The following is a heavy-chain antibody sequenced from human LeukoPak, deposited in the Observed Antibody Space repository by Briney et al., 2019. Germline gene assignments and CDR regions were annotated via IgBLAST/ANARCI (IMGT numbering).Heavy chain of an antibody. V-gene: IGHV1-18*01. CDR1: GYTFTNFG. CDR3: ARGGVGHCSGGSCPTSWFDP. CDR2: ISPYNGKT. J-gene: IGHJ5*02. Sequence: ASLKVSCKASGYTFTNFGISWVPQAAGQGLEWMGWISPYNGKTDYPQKVQGRVTMTTDTPTSTAYMELRSLRSDDTAVYYCARGGVGHCSGGSCPTSWFDPWGQGTLVTVSS. D-gene: IGHD2-15*01.